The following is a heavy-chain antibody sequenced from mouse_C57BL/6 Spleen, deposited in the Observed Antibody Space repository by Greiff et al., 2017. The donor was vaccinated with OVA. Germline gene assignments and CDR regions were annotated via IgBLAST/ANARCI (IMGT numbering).Heavy chain of an antibody. CDR2: IHPNSGST. CDR1: GYTFTSYW. V-gene: IGHV1-64*01. J-gene: IGHJ3*01. D-gene: IGHD2-3*01. Sequence: QVQLQQPGAELVKPGASVKLSCKASGYTFTSYWMHWVKQRPGQGLEWIGMIHPNSGSTNYNEKFKSKATLTVDKSSSTASMQLSSLTSEDSAVYYCARFDDGYYRTWFAYWGQGTLVTVSA. CDR3: ARFDDGYYRTWFAY.